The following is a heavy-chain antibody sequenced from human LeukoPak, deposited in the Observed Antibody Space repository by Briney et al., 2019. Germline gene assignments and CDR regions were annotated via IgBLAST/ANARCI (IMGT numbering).Heavy chain of an antibody. V-gene: IGHV5-51*01. CDR1: GYSFTNHW. CDR3: ARLPQWGGTYHFDY. CDR2: IYPGDSDT. J-gene: IGHJ4*02. Sequence: KPGESLKISCKGSGYSFTNHWIGWVRQMPGKGLEWMGIIYPGDSDTRYSPSFQGQVTISADKSISTAYLQWSSLKASDTAMYYCARLPQWGGTYHFDYWGQGTLLTVSS. D-gene: IGHD1-26*01.